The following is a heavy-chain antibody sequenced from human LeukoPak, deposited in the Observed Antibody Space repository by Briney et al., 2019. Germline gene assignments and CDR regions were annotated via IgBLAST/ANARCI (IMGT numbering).Heavy chain of an antibody. CDR2: IYESGST. D-gene: IGHD5-18*01. J-gene: IGHJ4*02. V-gene: IGHV4-59*08. CDR1: GGSISGYY. CDR3: ARLLRYNYGYTGLYY. Sequence: SETLSLTCTVSGGSISGYYWSWIRQPLEKGLEWIGYIYESGSTNYNPSLKRRVTISVDTSKNQFSLKLNSVTAGDTAVYYCARLLRYNYGYTGLYYCGEGNLVSVSS.